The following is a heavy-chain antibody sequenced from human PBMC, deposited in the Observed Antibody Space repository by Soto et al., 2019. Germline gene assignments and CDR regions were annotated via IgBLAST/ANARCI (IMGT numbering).Heavy chain of an antibody. Sequence: SETLSLTCTVSGGSISRYYWNWIRQPPGKGLEWIGVIYHTGSTNYNPSLKSRVTISVDTSKNQFSLKLSSVTAADTAVYYCARGGYSSSWYSYGHPYYGMDVWGQGTTVTVSS. V-gene: IGHV4-59*12. CDR2: IYHTGST. D-gene: IGHD6-13*01. CDR1: GGSISRYY. CDR3: ARGGYSSSWYSYGHPYYGMDV. J-gene: IGHJ6*02.